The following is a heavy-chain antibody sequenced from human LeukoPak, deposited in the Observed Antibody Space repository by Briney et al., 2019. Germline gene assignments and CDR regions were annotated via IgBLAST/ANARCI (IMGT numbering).Heavy chain of an antibody. Sequence: GESLKISCKGSAYSFTYYWIGWVRQMPGKGLGWMGIIYPGDSDTRYSPSFQGQVTISADKSISTAYLQWASLKASDTAMYYCVRVLRPGSSSRDYNWFDPWGQGTLVTVSS. J-gene: IGHJ5*02. V-gene: IGHV5-51*01. CDR2: IYPGDSDT. CDR3: VRVLRPGSSSRDYNWFDP. CDR1: AYSFTYYW. D-gene: IGHD6-6*01.